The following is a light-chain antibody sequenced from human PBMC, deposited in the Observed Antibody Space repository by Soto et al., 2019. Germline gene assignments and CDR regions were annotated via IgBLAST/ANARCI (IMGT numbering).Light chain of an antibody. CDR1: QDVSNY. CDR2: AAS. J-gene: IGKJ4*01. Sequence: DIQMTQSPSSLSASVGDRVTITCQASQDVSNYLSWYQQKPGQAPKLLIYAASNLDTGVPLRFSGSGSGTHFTFTISSLQPEDIATYYCQQYDNLPFTFGGGSNVEIK. CDR3: QQYDNLPFT. V-gene: IGKV1-33*01.